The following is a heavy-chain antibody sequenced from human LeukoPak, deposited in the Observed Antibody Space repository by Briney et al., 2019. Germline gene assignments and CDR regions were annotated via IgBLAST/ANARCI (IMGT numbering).Heavy chain of an antibody. CDR3: ARDYNYVWGSYRSGPFGY. CDR2: ISAYNGNT. CDR1: GYTFTSYG. J-gene: IGHJ4*02. Sequence: GASVKVSCKASGYTFTSYGISWVRQAPGQGLEWMGWISAYNGNTNYAQKLQGRVTMTTDTSTSTAYMELRSLRSDDTAVYYCARDYNYVWGSYRSGPFGYWGQGTLVTVSS. D-gene: IGHD3-16*02. V-gene: IGHV1-18*01.